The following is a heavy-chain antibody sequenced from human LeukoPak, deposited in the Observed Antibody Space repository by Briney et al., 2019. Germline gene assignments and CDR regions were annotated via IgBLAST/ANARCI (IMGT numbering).Heavy chain of an antibody. V-gene: IGHV1-18*01. CDR2: ISAYNGNT. Sequence: ASVKVSCKASGYTFTSYGISWVRQAPGQGLEWMGWISAYNGNTNYAQKLQGRVTMTTDTSTSTAYMELRSLRSDDTAVYYCARGQYSSSWYVDHHFDYWGQGTLVTVSS. J-gene: IGHJ4*02. CDR3: ARGQYSSSWYVDHHFDY. CDR1: GYTFTSYG. D-gene: IGHD6-13*01.